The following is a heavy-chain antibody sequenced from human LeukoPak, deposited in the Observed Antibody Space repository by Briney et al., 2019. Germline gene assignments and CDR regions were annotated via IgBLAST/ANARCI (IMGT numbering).Heavy chain of an antibody. V-gene: IGHV3-30*02. D-gene: IGHD6-13*01. J-gene: IGHJ6*02. Sequence: GGSLRLSCVASGFTFSSYGMHWVRQGPGKGLEWVAFIRYDGSNKYYADSVKGRFTISRDISKNTLYLQMNSLRAEDTAVYYCARDLSAATTVVYYGMDVWGQGTTVTVSS. CDR2: IRYDGSNK. CDR1: GFTFSSYG. CDR3: ARDLSAATTVVYYGMDV.